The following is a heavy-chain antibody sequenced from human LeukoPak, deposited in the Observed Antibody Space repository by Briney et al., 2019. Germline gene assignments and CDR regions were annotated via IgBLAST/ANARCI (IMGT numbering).Heavy chain of an antibody. CDR1: GFTVSSNY. CDR3: ARERMITFGGAFDI. CDR2: IYSGGST. V-gene: IGHV3-66*01. J-gene: IGHJ3*02. Sequence: PGGSLRLSCAASGFTVSSNYMSWVRQAPGKGLEWVSVIYSGGSTYYADSVKGRFTISRDNPKNTLYLQMNSLRAEDTAVYYCARERMITFGGAFDIWGQGTVVTVSS. D-gene: IGHD3-16*01.